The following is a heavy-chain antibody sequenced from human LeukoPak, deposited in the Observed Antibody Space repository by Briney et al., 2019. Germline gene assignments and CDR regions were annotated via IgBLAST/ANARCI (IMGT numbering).Heavy chain of an antibody. CDR1: GFTFSNAW. CDR2: IRPDGSEK. CDR3: AKFGRAISPVN. D-gene: IGHD3-16*01. Sequence: GGSLRLSCAASGFTFSNAWMSWVRQAPGKGLEWVGNIRPDGSEKQYVDSVKGRFTISRDNAQNSLFLQMNSLRVEDTAVYYCAKFGRAISPVNWGQGTLVTVSS. V-gene: IGHV3-7*01. J-gene: IGHJ4*02.